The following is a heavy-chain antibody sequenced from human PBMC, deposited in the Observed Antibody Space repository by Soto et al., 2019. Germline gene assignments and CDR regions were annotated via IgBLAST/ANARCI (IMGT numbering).Heavy chain of an antibody. CDR3: TKDIRGVPGSRSGADS. V-gene: IGHV3-23*01. Sequence: LRLSCAASGFTFSSYAMNWVRQAPGKGLEWVSSITASGSTKYYADSVKGRFTVSRDNSNRTLYLQMSSLRVEDTAVYYCTKDIRGVPGSRSGADSWGQGTLVTVP. J-gene: IGHJ5*02. CDR2: ITASGSTK. CDR1: GFTFSSYA. D-gene: IGHD6-19*01.